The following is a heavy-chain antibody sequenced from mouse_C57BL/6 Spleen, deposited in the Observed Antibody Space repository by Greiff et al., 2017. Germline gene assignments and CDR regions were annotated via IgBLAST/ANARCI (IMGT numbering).Heavy chain of an antibody. CDR1: GFTFSSYT. CDR3: ARHGDYDYDPYFDY. V-gene: IGHV5-9*01. J-gene: IGHJ2*01. Sequence: EVQGVESGGGLVKPGGSLKLSCAASGFTFSSYTMSWVRQTPEKRLEWVATISGGGGNTYYPDSVKGRFTISRDNAKNTLYLQMSSLRSEDTALYYCARHGDYDYDPYFDYWGQGTTLTVSS. D-gene: IGHD2-4*01. CDR2: ISGGGGNT.